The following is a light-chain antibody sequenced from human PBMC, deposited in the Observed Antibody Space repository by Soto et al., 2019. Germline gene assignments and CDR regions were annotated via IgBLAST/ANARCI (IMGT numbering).Light chain of an antibody. CDR1: SSNIGAGYD. CDR3: QSYDSSMSGSV. V-gene: IGLV1-40*01. J-gene: IGLJ2*01. Sequence: VLTQPPSVSGAPGQRVTISCTGSSSNIGAGYDVHWYQQLPGTAPKLLLYGNSTRPSGVPDRFSGSKSGTSASLAITGLQAEDEADYYCQSYDSSMSGSVFGGGTKLTVL. CDR2: GNS.